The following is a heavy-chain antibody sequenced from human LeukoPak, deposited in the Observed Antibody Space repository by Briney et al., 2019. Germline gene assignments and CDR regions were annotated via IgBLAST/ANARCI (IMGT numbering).Heavy chain of an antibody. CDR1: GFTMSHYG. CDR3: AKHFCTGLDCSLFDS. D-gene: IGHD3/OR15-3a*01. CDR2: IRSAVETT. Sequence: PGGSLRLSRAASGFTMSHYGVSWVRQAPGKGLEWISGIRSAVETTHYADSVKGRFIISRDDSKNALSLQLNSLRPEDTALYYCAKHFCTGLDCSLFDSWGQGTLVTVSS. J-gene: IGHJ4*02. V-gene: IGHV3-23*01.